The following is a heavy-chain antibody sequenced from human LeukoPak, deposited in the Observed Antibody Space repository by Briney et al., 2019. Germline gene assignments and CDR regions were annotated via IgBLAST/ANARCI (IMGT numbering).Heavy chain of an antibody. CDR3: AKDIVGAVPSDY. Sequence: GGSLRLSCAASGFTFSSYAMSWVRQAPGKGPEWVSAISGSGGSTYYADSVKGRFTISRDNSKNTLYLQMNSLRAEDAAVYYCAKDIVGAVPSDYWGQGTLVTVSS. J-gene: IGHJ4*02. CDR2: ISGSGGST. D-gene: IGHD1-26*01. CDR1: GFTFSSYA. V-gene: IGHV3-23*01.